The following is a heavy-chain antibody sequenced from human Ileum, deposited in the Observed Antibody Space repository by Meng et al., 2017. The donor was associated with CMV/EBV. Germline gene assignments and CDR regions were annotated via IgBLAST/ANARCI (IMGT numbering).Heavy chain of an antibody. D-gene: IGHD2-21*02. Sequence: ASVKVSCKASGYPFTSHYMHWLRQAPGQGPEWMGVINPSGNSRYYAQKFQGRVTMTRDTSTSTDYMEVSSLRSEDTAVYYCARDNSERDSSWWFDPWGQGTLVTVSS. CDR1: GYPFTSHY. CDR2: INPSGNSR. CDR3: ARDNSERDSSWWFDP. V-gene: IGHV1-46*01. J-gene: IGHJ5*02.